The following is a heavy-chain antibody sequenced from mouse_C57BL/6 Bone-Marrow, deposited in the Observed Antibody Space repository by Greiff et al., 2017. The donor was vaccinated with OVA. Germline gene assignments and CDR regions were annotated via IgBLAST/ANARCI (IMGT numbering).Heavy chain of an antibody. J-gene: IGHJ4*01. V-gene: IGHV14-4*01. CDR3: TTGEYYGSSYRYAMDY. D-gene: IGHD1-1*01. CDR2: IDPENGDT. CDR1: GFNIKDDY. Sequence: VQLQQSGAELVRPGASVKLSCTASGFNIKDDYMHWVKQRPEQGLEWIGWIDPENGDTEYASKFQGKATITADTSSNTAYLQLSSLTSEDTAVYYCTTGEYYGSSYRYAMDYWGQGTSGTVSS.